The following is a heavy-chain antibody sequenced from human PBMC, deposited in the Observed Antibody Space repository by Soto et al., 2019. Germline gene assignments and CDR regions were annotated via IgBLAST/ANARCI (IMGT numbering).Heavy chain of an antibody. CDR1: GFTFSSYA. Sequence: GGSLRLSCAASGFTFSSYAMSWVRQAPGKGLEWVSAISGSGGSTYYADSVKGRFTISRDNSKNTLYLQMNSLRAEDTAVYYCAKAVVGYCSGGSCYSGFDPWGQGTLVTVSS. J-gene: IGHJ5*02. D-gene: IGHD2-15*01. CDR2: ISGSGGST. V-gene: IGHV3-23*01. CDR3: AKAVVGYCSGGSCYSGFDP.